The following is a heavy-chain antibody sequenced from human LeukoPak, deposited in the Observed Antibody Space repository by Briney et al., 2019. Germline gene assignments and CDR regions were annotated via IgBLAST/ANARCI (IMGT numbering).Heavy chain of an antibody. CDR2: IWYDGSNK. J-gene: IGHJ4*02. V-gene: IGHV3-33*01. Sequence: GGSLRLSCAASGFTFSSYGMHWVRQAPGKGLEWVAVIWYDGSNKYYADSVKGRFTISKDNSMNTLYLQMNSLRAEDTAVYYCARRRGYSGYDLGYWGQGTLVTVSS. CDR1: GFTFSSYG. D-gene: IGHD5-12*01. CDR3: ARRRGYSGYDLGY.